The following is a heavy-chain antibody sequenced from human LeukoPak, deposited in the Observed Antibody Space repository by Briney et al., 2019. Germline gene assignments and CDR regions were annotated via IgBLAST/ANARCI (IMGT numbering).Heavy chain of an antibody. CDR1: GVSISSYY. D-gene: IGHD5-12*01. CDR3: ARDVGARGYNVNDAFDI. V-gene: IGHV4-59*01. CDR2: IYYSGGT. J-gene: IGHJ3*02. Sequence: PSETLSLTCTVSGVSISSYYWSWIRQPPGKGLEWIGDIYYSGGTNDNTSLKSRGTISVDTSKNQFSLKLSSVTAADTAVYYCARDVGARGYNVNDAFDIWGQGTMVTVSS.